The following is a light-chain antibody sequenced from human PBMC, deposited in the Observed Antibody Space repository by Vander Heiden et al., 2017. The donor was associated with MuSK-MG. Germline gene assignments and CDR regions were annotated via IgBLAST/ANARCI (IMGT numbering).Light chain of an antibody. V-gene: IGKV2-28*01. CDR2: WGS. CDR3: VQTLQTPWG. J-gene: IGKJ1*01. CDR1: QSLMHSNGYHY. Sequence: VMSQSPLPLPVTPGEPASISCRSSQSLMHSNGYHYLVWYLQKPGLSPQLLIYWGSIRASGVPDRFSGSGLGTDFTLIISRAEPEDVGIYYCVQTLQTPWGFGPGTKVEI.